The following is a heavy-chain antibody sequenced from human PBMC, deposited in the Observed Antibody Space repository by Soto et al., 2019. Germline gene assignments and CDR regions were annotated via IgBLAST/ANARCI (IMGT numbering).Heavy chain of an antibody. J-gene: IGHJ4*02. CDR1: GFTFSSYG. CDR2: ISYDGSNK. V-gene: IGHV3-30*18. CDR3: AKDLPSGSYYPSPPDY. D-gene: IGHD1-26*01. Sequence: GGSLRLSCAASGFTFSSYGMHWVRQAPGKGLEWVAVISYDGSNKYYADSVKGRFTISRDNSKNTLYLQMNSLRAEDTAVYYCAKDLPSGSYYPSPPDYWGQGTLVTVSS.